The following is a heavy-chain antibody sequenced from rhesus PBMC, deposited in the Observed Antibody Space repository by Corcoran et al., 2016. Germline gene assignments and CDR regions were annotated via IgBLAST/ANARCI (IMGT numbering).Heavy chain of an antibody. V-gene: IGHV4-160*01. Sequence: QVQLQESGPGLVKPSETLALTCAVSGGYSTSDFWSWTRQSPGKGLEWIGYIYGGDGGTSYNPSLKSRVTVSTDTSKNQFSLKLSSVTAADTAIYYCAKYGGSNYKSFDYWGQGVLVTVSS. CDR1: GGYSTSDF. CDR3: AKYGGSNYKSFDY. D-gene: IGHD3-16*01. J-gene: IGHJ4*01. CDR2: IYGGDGGT.